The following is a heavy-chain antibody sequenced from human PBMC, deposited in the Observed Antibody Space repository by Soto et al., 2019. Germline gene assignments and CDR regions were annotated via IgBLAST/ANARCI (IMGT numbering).Heavy chain of an antibody. CDR1: GGSFSGYY. V-gene: IGHV4-34*01. D-gene: IGHD2-2*01. Sequence: SDTLSLTCVVYGGSFSGYYWSWIHQSPGKXLEWIGGINHRGSTNYNPSLESRVTISVDTSKNQFSLKLPSVTAADTAMYYCARDGFCTSTTCRVVNWFDPWGQGELVPVSP. J-gene: IGHJ5*02. CDR2: INHRGST. CDR3: ARDGFCTSTTCRVVNWFDP.